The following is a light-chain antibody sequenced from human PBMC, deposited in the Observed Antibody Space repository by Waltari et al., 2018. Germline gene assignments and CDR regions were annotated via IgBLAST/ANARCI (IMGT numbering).Light chain of an antibody. V-gene: IGKV2-30*02. CDR2: QVS. J-gene: IGKJ1*01. Sequence: SHGHRDRNTYVNWCQKRRGQSPRRLFDQVSSRDSGVPGRCSGSGAGTYFTLQSSSVEAEYVGFYYCMQGTHWPRTFGQGTKVEIK. CDR1: SHGHRDRNTY. CDR3: MQGTHWPRT.